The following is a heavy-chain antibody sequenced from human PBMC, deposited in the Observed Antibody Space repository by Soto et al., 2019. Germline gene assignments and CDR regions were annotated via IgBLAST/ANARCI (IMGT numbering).Heavy chain of an antibody. Sequence: QVQLVQSGAEVKKPGASVKVSCKASGYTFTSYGISWVRQAPGQGLEWMGWISAYNGNTNYAQKLKGRVTMTTDTSTSTADMEVRSLRSDDTAVYDCARGGDAGFDSSGYFYYWGQGTLVTVSS. D-gene: IGHD3-22*01. CDR2: ISAYNGNT. CDR3: ARGGDAGFDSSGYFYY. J-gene: IGHJ4*02. CDR1: GYTFTSYG. V-gene: IGHV1-18*01.